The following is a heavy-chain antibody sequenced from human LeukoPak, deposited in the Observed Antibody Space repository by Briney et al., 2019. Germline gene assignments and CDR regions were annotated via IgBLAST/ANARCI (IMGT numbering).Heavy chain of an antibody. D-gene: IGHD1-26*01. CDR2: ISSSSSYI. CDR1: GFTFSSYS. CDR3: ARNPLRVGAATSIDY. V-gene: IGHV3-21*01. J-gene: IGHJ4*02. Sequence: PGGSLRLSCAASGFTFSSYSMNWVRQAPGKGLEWVSSISSSSSYIYYADSVKGRFTISRDNAKNSLYLQMNSLRAEDTAVYYCARNPLRVGAATSIDYWGQGTLVTVSS.